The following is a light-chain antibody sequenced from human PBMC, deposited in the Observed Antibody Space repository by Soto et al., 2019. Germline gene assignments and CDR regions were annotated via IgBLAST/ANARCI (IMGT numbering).Light chain of an antibody. CDR1: QNVRTF. CDR2: GSS. J-gene: IGKJ1*01. V-gene: IGKV3-11*01. Sequence: EVVLRDSPSTLSLSPLERATLSFRASQNVRTFLYWYQQKPGQAPRLLIYGSSNRATGIPARFSGSGSGTDFTLTISSLQPEDFATYYCQQTSAFPRTFGQGTKVDIK. CDR3: QQTSAFPRT.